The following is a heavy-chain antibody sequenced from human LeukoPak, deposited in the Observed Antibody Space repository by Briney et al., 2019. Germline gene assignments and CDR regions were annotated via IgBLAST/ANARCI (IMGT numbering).Heavy chain of an antibody. J-gene: IGHJ4*02. CDR2: IYYSGST. Sequence: PSETLSLTCAVYGGSFSGHYWSWIRQPPGKGLEWIGSIYYSGSTYYNPSLKSRVTISVDTSKNQFSLKLSSVTAADTAVYYCATSRGWLQPFDYWGQGTLVTVSS. CDR1: GGSFSGHY. V-gene: IGHV4-34*01. CDR3: ATSRGWLQPFDY. D-gene: IGHD5-24*01.